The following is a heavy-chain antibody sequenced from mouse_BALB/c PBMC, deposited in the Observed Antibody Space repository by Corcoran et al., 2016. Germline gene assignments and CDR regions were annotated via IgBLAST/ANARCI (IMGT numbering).Heavy chain of an antibody. CDR3: HITTVVEAY. J-gene: IGHJ3*01. Sequence: EVQLQQSGAELVRPGALVKLSCKASGFNIKDYYMHWVKQRPEQGLEWIGWIDPENGNTIYDPKFQGKASITADTSSNTAYLQLSSLTSEDTALYYCHITTVVEAYWGQGTLVTVSA. D-gene: IGHD1-1*01. CDR2: IDPENGNT. CDR1: GFNIKDYY. V-gene: IGHV14-1*02.